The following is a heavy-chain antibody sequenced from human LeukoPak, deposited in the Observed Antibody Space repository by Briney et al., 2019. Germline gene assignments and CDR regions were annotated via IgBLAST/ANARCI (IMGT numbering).Heavy chain of an antibody. CDR1: GFTFSSYA. J-gene: IGHJ5*02. CDR3: AKDWDIVVVPAAIRENWFDP. D-gene: IGHD2-2*02. CDR2: ISGSGGST. V-gene: IGHV3-23*01. Sequence: PGGSLRLSCAASGFTFSSYAMSWVRQAPGKGLEWVSAISGSGGSTYYADSVKGRFTISRDNSKNTLYLQMNSLRAEDTAVYYCAKDWDIVVVPAAIRENWFDPWGQGTLVTVSS.